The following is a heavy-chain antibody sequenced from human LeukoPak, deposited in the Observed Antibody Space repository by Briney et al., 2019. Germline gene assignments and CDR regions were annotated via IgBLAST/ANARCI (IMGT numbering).Heavy chain of an antibody. CDR1: GFTFTSSA. D-gene: IGHD1-26*01. Sequence: SVKVSCKASGFTFTSSAMQWVRQARGQRLEWIGWIVVGSGNTNCAQKFQERVTITRDMSTRTAYMELSSLRSEDTAVYYCAASYSHYYYYMDVWGKGTTVTVS. CDR2: IVVGSGNT. V-gene: IGHV1-58*02. CDR3: AASYSHYYYYMDV. J-gene: IGHJ6*03.